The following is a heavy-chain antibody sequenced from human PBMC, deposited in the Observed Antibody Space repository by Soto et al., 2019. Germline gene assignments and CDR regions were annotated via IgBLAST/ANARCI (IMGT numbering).Heavy chain of an antibody. Sequence: SETLSLTCTASGGSISSYYWSWIRQPPVKGLEWIGYIYYSGSTNYNPSLKSRVTISVDTSKIQFSLKLSSVTAADTAVYYCARRYGYSFDYWGQGTLVTVS. V-gene: IGHV4-59*08. CDR2: IYYSGST. D-gene: IGHD1-20*01. CDR3: ARRYGYSFDY. CDR1: GGSISSYY. J-gene: IGHJ4*02.